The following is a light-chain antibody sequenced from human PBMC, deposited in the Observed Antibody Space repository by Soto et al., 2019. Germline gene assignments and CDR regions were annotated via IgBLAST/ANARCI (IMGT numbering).Light chain of an antibody. CDR2: GAS. V-gene: IGKV3-20*01. CDR3: QHYGRSAYT. J-gene: IGKJ2*01. CDR1: QSVSSNY. Sequence: EIVLTQSPGTLSLSPGERATLSCRASQSVSSNYLAWYQQKPGQAPRLLIYGASSRATGIPDRFSGSGSGKDFTLTISRLEPEEFAVYYCQHYGRSAYTFGQGTTLEIK.